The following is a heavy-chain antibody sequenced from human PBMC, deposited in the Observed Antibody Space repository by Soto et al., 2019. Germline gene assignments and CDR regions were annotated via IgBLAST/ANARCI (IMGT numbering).Heavy chain of an antibody. V-gene: IGHV4-34*01. CDR2: INDSGIT. CDR3: ARVTRGDYLLTFSLRGMDV. D-gene: IGHD4-17*01. Sequence: SETPVLTCSVYGGSFSGYYWSWIRQPPGKGLEWIGEINDSGITNYNPSLKSRVTMSVDTSKNQLSLKLNSVTAADTAVYYCARVTRGDYLLTFSLRGMDVWGQGTTVTVSS. CDR1: GGSFSGYY. J-gene: IGHJ6*02.